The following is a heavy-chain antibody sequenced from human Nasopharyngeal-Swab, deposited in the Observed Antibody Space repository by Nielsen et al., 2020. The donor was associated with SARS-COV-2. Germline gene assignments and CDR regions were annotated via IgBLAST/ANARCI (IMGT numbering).Heavy chain of an antibody. V-gene: IGHV1-18*01. CDR3: ARAPVVVPAASGLAFNY. CDR1: GYTFTSYG. J-gene: IGHJ4*02. CDR2: ISAYNGNT. Sequence: ASVKASCKASGYTFTSYGISWVRQAPGQGLEWMGWISAYNGNTNYAQKLQGRVTMTTDTSTSTAYMELRSLRSDDTAVYYCARAPVVVPAASGLAFNYWGQGTLVTVSS. D-gene: IGHD2-2*01.